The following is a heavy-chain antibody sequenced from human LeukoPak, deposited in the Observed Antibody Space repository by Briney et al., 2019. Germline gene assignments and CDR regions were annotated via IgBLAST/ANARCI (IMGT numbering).Heavy chain of an antibody. CDR1: GGTFSSYA. CDR2: IIPIFGTA. CDR3: AGEGITIFGVGLYYYYYYGMDV. V-gene: IGHV1-69*13. D-gene: IGHD3-3*01. J-gene: IGHJ6*02. Sequence: ASVKVSCKASGGTFSSYAISWVRQAPGQGLEWMGGIIPIFGTANYAQKFQGRVTITADESTSTAYMELSSLRSEDTAVYYCAGEGITIFGVGLYYYYYYGMDVWGQGTTVTVSS.